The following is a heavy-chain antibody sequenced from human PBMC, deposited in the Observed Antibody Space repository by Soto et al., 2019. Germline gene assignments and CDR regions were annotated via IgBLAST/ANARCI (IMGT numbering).Heavy chain of an antibody. V-gene: IGHV2-70*04. Sequence: SGPTLVNPTQTLTLTCTFSGFSLNTSGMRVSWIRQPPGKALEWLARIDWDDDKFYSTSLKTRLTISKDTTKNQVVLTMTIMDPMDTATYYCARIRITRDYYFDYWGQGTLVTVSS. CDR3: ARIRITRDYYFDY. CDR2: IDWDDDK. CDR1: GFSLNTSGMR. J-gene: IGHJ4*02.